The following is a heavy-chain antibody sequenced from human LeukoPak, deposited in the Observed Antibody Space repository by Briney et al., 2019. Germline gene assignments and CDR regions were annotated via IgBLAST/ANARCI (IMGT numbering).Heavy chain of an antibody. D-gene: IGHD6-6*01. V-gene: IGHV4-39*07. J-gene: IGHJ4*02. CDR3: ARMIAARTGYYFDY. Sequence: SETLSLTCTVSGGSMSSSNYYWGWIRQPPGKGLDWIVSIYYSGSTYYNPSLKSRVTISVDTSKNQFSLKLSSVTAADTAVYYCARMIAARTGYYFDYWGQGTLVTVSS. CDR2: IYYSGST. CDR1: GGSMSSSNYY.